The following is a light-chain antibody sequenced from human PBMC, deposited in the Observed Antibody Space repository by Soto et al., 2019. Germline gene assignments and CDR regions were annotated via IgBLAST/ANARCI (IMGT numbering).Light chain of an antibody. V-gene: IGLV7-46*01. CDR2: DTT. J-gene: IGLJ2*01. Sequence: QAVVTQEPSLTVSPGGTVTLTCASNTGTVTSGHYPYWFQQKPGQAPRTLIYDTTNRHSWTPARFSGSLLGGKAALTLSGAQPEDEAEYFCLLYYSAVGLVFGGGTKLIVL. CDR3: LLYYSAVGLV. CDR1: TGTVTSGHY.